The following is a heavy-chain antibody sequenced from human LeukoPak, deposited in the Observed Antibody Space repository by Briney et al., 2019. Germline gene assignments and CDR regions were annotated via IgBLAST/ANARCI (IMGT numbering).Heavy chain of an antibody. D-gene: IGHD2-2*01. V-gene: IGHV3-53*01. Sequence: GGSLRLSCAASGFTFSDYYMSWIRQAPGKGLEWLSGIYSGGSTYYADSVKGRFTISRDNSKNTLYLQMNSLRAEDTAVYYCARIPIVLSTSGGYWGEGTLVTVSS. CDR3: ARIPIVLSTSGGY. CDR1: GFTFSDYY. J-gene: IGHJ4*02. CDR2: IYSGGST.